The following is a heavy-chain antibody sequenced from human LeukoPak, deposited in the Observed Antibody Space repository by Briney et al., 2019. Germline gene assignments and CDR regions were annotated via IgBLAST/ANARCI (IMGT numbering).Heavy chain of an antibody. CDR2: ISLTGLT. J-gene: IGHJ4*02. CDR3: SRENGAFSPFGY. Sequence: SETLSLTCTVSGGSISGYYWSWIRQPPGQGLEWIGEISLTGLTHYNPSLESRVTVSLDKSKNQLSLNLTSVTAADTAVYYCSRENGAFSPFGYWGQGTLVTVLS. D-gene: IGHD2-8*01. V-gene: IGHV4-59*12. CDR1: GGSISGYY.